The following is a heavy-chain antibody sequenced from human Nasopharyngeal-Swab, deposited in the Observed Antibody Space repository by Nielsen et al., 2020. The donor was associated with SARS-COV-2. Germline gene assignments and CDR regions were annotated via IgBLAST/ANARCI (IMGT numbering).Heavy chain of an antibody. Sequence: SGVSGFSFSNYAMNWVCQAPGKVLEWVSGLSGSGGTIYYVDSVKGRFTISRDNSRNSLYLHMSNLRAEDTAIYYCAKGYSSGWVPYEYWGQGTLVTVSS. D-gene: IGHD6-19*01. CDR3: AKGYSSGWVPYEY. V-gene: IGHV3-23*01. J-gene: IGHJ4*02. CDR1: GFSFSNYA. CDR2: LSGSGGTI.